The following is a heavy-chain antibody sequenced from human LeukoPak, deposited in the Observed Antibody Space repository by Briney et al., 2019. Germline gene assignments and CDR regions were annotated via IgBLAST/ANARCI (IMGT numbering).Heavy chain of an antibody. J-gene: IGHJ5*02. CDR1: GASISSSTYY. D-gene: IGHD3-10*01. CDR2: IYYSGST. CDR3: ARGRGEGRGISLVRGVRAPSYNWFDP. Sequence: SETLSLTCTVSGASISSSTYYWGWIRQPPGKGLEWIGSIYYSGSTYYNPSLKSRVTISVDTSKSQFSLKLSSVTAADTAVYYCARGRGEGRGISLVRGVRAPSYNWFDPWGHGTLVTVSS. V-gene: IGHV4-39*07.